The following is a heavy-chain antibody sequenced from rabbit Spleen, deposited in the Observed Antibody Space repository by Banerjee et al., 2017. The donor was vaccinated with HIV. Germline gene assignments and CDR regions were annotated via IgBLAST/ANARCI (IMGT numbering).Heavy chain of an antibody. CDR1: GFSLSSSHW. V-gene: IGHV1S45*01. Sequence: EESGGDLVKPEGSLTLTCTASGFSLSSSHWIFWVRQAPGKGLEWIASIYTGSGASYYANWAKGRVTVSKASSTSVDLKMTSLTAADTATYFCARSINWANRALNLWGPVTLVTVS. CDR2: IYTGSGAS. D-gene: IGHD1-1*01. CDR3: ARSINWANRALNL. J-gene: IGHJ4*01.